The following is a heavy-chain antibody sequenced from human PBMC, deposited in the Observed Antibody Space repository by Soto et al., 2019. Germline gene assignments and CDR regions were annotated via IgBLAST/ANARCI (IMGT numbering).Heavy chain of an antibody. CDR1: GFTFSSYS. J-gene: IGHJ4*02. CDR2: ISSSSSTI. V-gene: IGHV3-48*02. D-gene: IGHD3-3*01. Sequence: LRLSCAASGFTFSSYSMNWVRQAPGKGLEWVSYISSSSSTIYYADSVKGRFTISRDNAKNSLYLQMNSLRDEDTAVYYCARENRASYDFWGGYYTGMVSYWGRETLVTFS. CDR3: ARENRASYDFWGGYYTGMVSY.